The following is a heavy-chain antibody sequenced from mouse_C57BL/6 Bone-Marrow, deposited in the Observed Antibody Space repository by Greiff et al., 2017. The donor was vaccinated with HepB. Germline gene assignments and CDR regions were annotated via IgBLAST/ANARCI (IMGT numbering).Heavy chain of an antibody. CDR3: ARHEDIPVYYGSSYPWYFDV. Sequence: QVQLQQSGAELVKPGASVKLSCKASGYTFTEYTIHWVQQRSGQGLEWIGWFYPGSGSIKYNEKFKDKATLTADKSSSTVYMELSRLTSEDSAVYFCARHEDIPVYYGSSYPWYFDVWGTGTTVTVSS. J-gene: IGHJ1*03. CDR2: FYPGSGSI. V-gene: IGHV1-62-2*01. D-gene: IGHD1-1*01. CDR1: GYTFTEYT.